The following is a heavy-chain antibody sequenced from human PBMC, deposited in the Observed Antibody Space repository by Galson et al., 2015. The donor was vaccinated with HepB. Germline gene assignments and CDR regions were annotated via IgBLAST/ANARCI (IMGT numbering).Heavy chain of an antibody. CDR2: IIPIFGTA. J-gene: IGHJ4*02. V-gene: IGHV1-69*13. CDR3: ARLVVSAYYFDY. Sequence: SVKVSCKASGGTFSSYAISWVRQAPGQGLEWMGGIIPIFGTANYAQKFQGRVTITADESTSTAYMELSSLRSEDTAVYYCARLVVSAYYFDYWGQGTLVTVSS. CDR1: GGTFSSYA. D-gene: IGHD2-15*01.